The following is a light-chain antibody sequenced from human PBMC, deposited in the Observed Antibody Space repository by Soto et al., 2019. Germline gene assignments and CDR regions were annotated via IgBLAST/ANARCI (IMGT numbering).Light chain of an antibody. CDR3: QSYDSSNHVV. CDR2: EDN. CDR1: SGSIASNY. J-gene: IGLJ2*01. V-gene: IGLV6-57*03. Sequence: NFMLTQPHSVSESPGKTVTISCTRSSGSIASNYVQWYQQRPGSAPTTVIYEDNQRPSGVPDRFSGSIDSSSNSASLTNSGLETEDEADYYCQSYDSSNHVVFGGGTKLTVL.